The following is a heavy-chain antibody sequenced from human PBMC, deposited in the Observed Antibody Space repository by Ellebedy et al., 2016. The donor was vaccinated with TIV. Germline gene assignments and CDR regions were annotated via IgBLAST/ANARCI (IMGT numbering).Heavy chain of an antibody. V-gene: IGHV3-21*06. Sequence: GGSLRLXXAASRFTFSSYAMNWVRQAPGKGLEWVASINGDAINIYYVDSVRGRFTMSRDNAENSLYLELNSLRPEDTAMYFCARAHSPYGYKAYHWGRGTLVTISS. J-gene: IGHJ4*02. CDR3: ARAHSPYGYKAYH. D-gene: IGHD2-21*01. CDR2: INGDAINI. CDR1: RFTFSSYA.